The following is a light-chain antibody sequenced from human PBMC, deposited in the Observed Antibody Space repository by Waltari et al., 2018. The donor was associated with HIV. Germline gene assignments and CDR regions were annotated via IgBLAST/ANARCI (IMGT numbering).Light chain of an antibody. V-gene: IGLV3-10*01. CDR1: ALPENP. J-gene: IGLJ1*01. CDR2: DDN. Sequence: YELTQPPSVSVSPGQTAAITCSGDALPENPGYWFRQKSGQAPVLLIFDDNRRPSAISDKFSGSKSGTVATLTISGAQVQDEADYYCYSTGNGDTHKGVFGSGTCVTVL. CDR3: YSTGNGDTHKGV.